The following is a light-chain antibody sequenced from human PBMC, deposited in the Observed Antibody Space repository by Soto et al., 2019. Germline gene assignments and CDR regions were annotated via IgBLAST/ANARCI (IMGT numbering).Light chain of an antibody. CDR2: WAA. V-gene: IGKV4-1*01. CDR1: QSVLYSSNNKNY. Sequence: DIVMTQSPDSLAECLSERATINCKSSQSVLYSSNNKNYLAWYQQKPGQPPKLLIHWAATRESGVPDRFSGSGSGTDFTLTISSLQAEDVAVYYCQQYYSTPPYTFGQGTKLEIK. J-gene: IGKJ2*01. CDR3: QQYYSTPPYT.